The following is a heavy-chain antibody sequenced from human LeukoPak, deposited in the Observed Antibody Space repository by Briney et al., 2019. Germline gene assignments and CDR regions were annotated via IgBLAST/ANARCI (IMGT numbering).Heavy chain of an antibody. Sequence: GASVKVSCKASGYTFTSYGISWVRQAPGQGLEWMGWISAYNGNTNYAQKLQGRVTMTTDTSTSTACKELRSLRSDDTAVYYCARSGVYSSSSDDDYWGQGTLVTVSS. CDR2: ISAYNGNT. V-gene: IGHV1-18*01. CDR3: ARSGVYSSSSDDDY. CDR1: GYTFTSYG. J-gene: IGHJ4*02. D-gene: IGHD6-6*01.